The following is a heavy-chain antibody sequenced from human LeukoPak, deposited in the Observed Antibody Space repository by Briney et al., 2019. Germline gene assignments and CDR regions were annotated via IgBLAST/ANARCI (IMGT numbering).Heavy chain of an antibody. CDR2: MNPNSGNT. Sequence: ASVKVSCKASGYTFTSYDINWVRQATGQGLEWMGWMNPNSGNTGYAQKFQGRVTMTRNTSISTAYMELSSLRSEDTAVYYCARRRVPARNWFDPWGQGTLVTVSS. V-gene: IGHV1-8*01. CDR1: GYTFTSYD. CDR3: ARRRVPARNWFDP. D-gene: IGHD2-2*01. J-gene: IGHJ5*02.